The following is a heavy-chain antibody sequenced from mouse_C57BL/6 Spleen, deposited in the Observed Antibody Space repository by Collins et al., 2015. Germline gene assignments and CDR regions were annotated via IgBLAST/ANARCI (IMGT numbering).Heavy chain of an antibody. CDR3: ARNDYDGSFAY. J-gene: IGHJ3*01. CDR1: GFSLTSYA. D-gene: IGHD2-4*01. CDR2: IWTGGGT. V-gene: IGHV2-9-1*01. Sequence: YMGCTVSGFSLTSYAISWVRQPPGKGLEWLGVIWTGGGTNYNSALKSRLSISKDNSKSQVFLKMNSLQTDDTARYYCARNDYDGSFAYWGQGTLVTVSA.